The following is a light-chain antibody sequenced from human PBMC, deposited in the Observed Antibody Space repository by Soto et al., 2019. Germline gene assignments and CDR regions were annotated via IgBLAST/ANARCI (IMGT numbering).Light chain of an antibody. V-gene: IGLV1-51*01. CDR1: SSNIENNY. CDR3: GTWDTSLSAVV. CDR2: DNN. Sequence: QSVLTQPPSVSAAPGQRVSICCSGSSSNIENNYVSWYQHLPGTAPKLLIYDNNLRPSGIPDRFSGSRSGTSATLGITGLQTGDEADYYCGTWDTSLSAVVFGGGTKVTVL. J-gene: IGLJ2*01.